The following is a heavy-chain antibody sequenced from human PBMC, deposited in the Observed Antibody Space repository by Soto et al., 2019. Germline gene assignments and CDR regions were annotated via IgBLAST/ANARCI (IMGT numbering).Heavy chain of an antibody. V-gene: IGHV3-9*01. Sequence: EVQLEESGGALVQPGRSLRLSCAASGFTFDDYAMHWVRQVLGKGLEWVSSISGNSGNIGYADSVKGRFTTSRDNAKNSLYLQMNSLRPEDTALYYCVRSKGGYSYGTPFDYWGQGTLVTVSS. D-gene: IGHD5-18*01. CDR3: VRSKGGYSYGTPFDY. J-gene: IGHJ4*02. CDR1: GFTFDDYA. CDR2: ISGNSGNI.